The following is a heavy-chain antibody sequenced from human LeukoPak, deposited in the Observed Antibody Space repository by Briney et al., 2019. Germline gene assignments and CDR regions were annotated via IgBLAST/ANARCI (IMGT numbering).Heavy chain of an antibody. CDR3: ARDKVTY. CDR2: INKDGSEI. CDR1: GFTFSNYW. V-gene: IGHV3-7*01. J-gene: IGHJ4*02. Sequence: PGGSLSLSCAASGFTFSNYWMSWVRPAPGKGLEWVAHINKDGSEIYYVDSVKGRFTISRDNAKSSLSLQMNSLRVEDTAVYYCARDKVTYWGQGILVTVSS.